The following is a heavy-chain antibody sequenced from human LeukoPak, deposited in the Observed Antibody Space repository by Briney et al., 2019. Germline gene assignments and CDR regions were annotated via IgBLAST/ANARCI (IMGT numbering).Heavy chain of an antibody. CDR2: INPDGSTT. CDR1: GFTFSNYW. Sequence: GGSLRLSCAASGFTFSNYWMHWVRQDPGKGLVWVSFINPDGSTTNYADSVKGRFTISRDNAKNALYLQMNSLRAEDTAVYYCAKDLHYGSADYWGQGTLVTVSA. V-gene: IGHV3-74*01. J-gene: IGHJ4*02. CDR3: AKDLHYGSADY. D-gene: IGHD3-10*01.